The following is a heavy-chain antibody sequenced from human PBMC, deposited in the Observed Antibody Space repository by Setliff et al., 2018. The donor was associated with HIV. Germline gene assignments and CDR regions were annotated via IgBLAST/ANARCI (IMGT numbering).Heavy chain of an antibody. CDR1: GVSISNYY. CDR2: MYTSGST. D-gene: IGHD6-13*01. J-gene: IGHJ4*02. CDR3: ARQSTMAAAGFDF. V-gene: IGHV4-59*08. Sequence: TSETLSLTCTVSGVSISNYYWSWIRQPPGKGLEWIGYMYTSGSTNYNPSLKSRVTISVDTSKRQFSLKLDSVTAADTAIYYCARQSTMAAAGFDFWGQGTLVTVSS.